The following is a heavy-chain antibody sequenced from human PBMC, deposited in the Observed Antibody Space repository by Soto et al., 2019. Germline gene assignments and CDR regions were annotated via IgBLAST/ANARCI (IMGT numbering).Heavy chain of an antibody. D-gene: IGHD3-10*01. CDR1: EFTFSSHE. CDR2: TDGRNK. J-gene: IGHJ3*02. CDR3: ARESAGDVCGFDI. V-gene: IGHV3-33*01. Sequence: QVQLVESGGGVVQPGRSLRLSCAASEFTFSSHEMHWVRQAPGKGLEWVAGTDGRNKRHADSVKGRFTISRDNSKNTLYLQMDRLRVEDTAVYYGARESAGDVCGFDIWGQGTLVTVAS.